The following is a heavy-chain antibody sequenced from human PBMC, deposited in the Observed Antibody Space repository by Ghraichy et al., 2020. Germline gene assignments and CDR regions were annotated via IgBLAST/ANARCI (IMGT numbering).Heavy chain of an antibody. J-gene: IGHJ2*01. CDR1: GYTFTGYY. D-gene: IGHD3-10*01. CDR3: ASSGPTSANYLWYFDL. Sequence: ASVKVSCKASGYTFTGYYIHWVRQAPGQGLEWMGRINPNSGDTNYAQKFQGRVTMTRDTSITTAYMELSRLKSDDTAFYYCASSGPTSANYLWYFDLWGRGTLVTVSS. V-gene: IGHV1-2*06. CDR2: INPNSGDT.